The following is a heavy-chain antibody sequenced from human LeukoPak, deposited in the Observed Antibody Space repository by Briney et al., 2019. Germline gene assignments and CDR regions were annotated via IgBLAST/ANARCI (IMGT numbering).Heavy chain of an antibody. J-gene: IGHJ4*02. V-gene: IGHV3-23*01. CDR1: GFTFSSYA. CDR3: AKPQGGYSGYDLREFDY. CDR2: ISGSGGST. D-gene: IGHD5-12*01. Sequence: GGSLRLSCAASGFTFSSYAMSWVRQALGKGLEWVSAISGSGGSTYYADSVKGRFTISRDNSKNTLYLQMNSLRAEDTAVYYCAKPQGGYSGYDLREFDYWGQGTLVTVSS.